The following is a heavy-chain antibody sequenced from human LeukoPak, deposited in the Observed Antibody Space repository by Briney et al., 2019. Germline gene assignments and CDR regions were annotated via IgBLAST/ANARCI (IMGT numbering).Heavy chain of an antibody. CDR1: GFTFSSYA. J-gene: IGHJ4*02. D-gene: IGHD3-22*01. CDR3: ATSSGWDKSFDY. CDR2: ISYDGSTK. V-gene: IGHV3-30*03. Sequence: GGSLRLSCAASGFTFSSYAMSWVRQAPGKGLEWVAVISYDGSTKYYEDSVRGRFTISRDNSKNTLYLQMNSLRAEDTAVYYCATSSGWDKSFDYWGQGTLVTVSS.